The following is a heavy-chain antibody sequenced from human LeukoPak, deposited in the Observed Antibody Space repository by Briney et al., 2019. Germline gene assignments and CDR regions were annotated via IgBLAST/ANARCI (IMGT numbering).Heavy chain of an antibody. Sequence: ASVKVSCKASGYRFTSYDMHWARQAPGQGLEWMGMINPSGGDTTYAQKLQGRVTMTRDTSTSTVYMELSSLRSEDTAVYYCARENGGEDYWGQGTLVTVSS. D-gene: IGHD2-21*01. CDR2: INPSGGDT. CDR3: ARENGGEDY. V-gene: IGHV1-46*01. CDR1: GYRFTSYD. J-gene: IGHJ4*02.